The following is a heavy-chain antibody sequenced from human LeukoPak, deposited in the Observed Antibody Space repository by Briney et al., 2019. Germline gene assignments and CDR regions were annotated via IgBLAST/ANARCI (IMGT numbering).Heavy chain of an antibody. CDR1: GFTVSSNY. J-gene: IGHJ3*02. CDR2: FSSGGTLI. Sequence: GGSLRLSCAASGFTVSSNYMSWIRQAPGKGLEWVSYFSSGGTLIYYADSVKGRFTISRDNAKNSLYLQMNSLRAEDTAVYYCARDLNGDYPEDVLDIWGQGTMVTVSA. D-gene: IGHD4-17*01. V-gene: IGHV3-11*04. CDR3: ARDLNGDYPEDVLDI.